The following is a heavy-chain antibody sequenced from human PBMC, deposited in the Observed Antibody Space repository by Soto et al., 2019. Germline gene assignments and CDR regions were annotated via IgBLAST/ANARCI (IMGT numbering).Heavy chain of an antibody. CDR2: ISYDGSNK. J-gene: IGHJ4*02. V-gene: IGHV3-30*18. CDR1: GFTFSSYG. Sequence: PGGSLRLSCAASGFTFSSYGMHWVRQAPGKGLEWVAVISYDGSNKYYADSVKGRFTISRDNSKNTLYLQMNSLRAEDTAVYYWAKGPVADPAFDYWGQGTMVTVSS. CDR3: AKGPVADPAFDY.